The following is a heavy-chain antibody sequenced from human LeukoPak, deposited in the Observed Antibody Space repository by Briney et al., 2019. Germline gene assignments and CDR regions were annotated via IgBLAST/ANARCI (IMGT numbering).Heavy chain of an antibody. Sequence: SETLSLTCTVSGGSISSYYWSWIQQPPGKGLEWVGFNYDSGSTNYNPSLKSRVTISVDTSKNQVSLKLRSVTAADTAVYYCARTTEAHSWQTRYYSYYMDVWGKGTTVTVSS. V-gene: IGHV4-59*01. CDR1: GGSISSYY. J-gene: IGHJ6*03. CDR3: ARTTEAHSWQTRYYSYYMDV. D-gene: IGHD6-13*01. CDR2: NYDSGST.